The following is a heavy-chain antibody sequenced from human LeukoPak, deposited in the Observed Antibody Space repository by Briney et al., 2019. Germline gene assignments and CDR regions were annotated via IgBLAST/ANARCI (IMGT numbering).Heavy chain of an antibody. CDR3: ARDPGSGSSLYYFDY. CDR2: ISSSRPTT. D-gene: IGHD3-10*01. Sequence: GGSLRLSCAASGFTFSSYSMTWVRQAPGKGLQWVSYISSSRPTTYYSDSVKGRFTISRDNAKNSLYLQMNSLRAEDTAVYYCARDPGSGSSLYYFDYWGQGTLVTVSS. J-gene: IGHJ4*02. CDR1: GFTFSSYS. V-gene: IGHV3-48*01.